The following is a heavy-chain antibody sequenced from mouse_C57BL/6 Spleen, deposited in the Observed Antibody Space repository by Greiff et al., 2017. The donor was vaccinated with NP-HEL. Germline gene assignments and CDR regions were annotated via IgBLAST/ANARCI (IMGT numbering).Heavy chain of an antibody. CDR2: INPNNGGT. CDR1: GYTFTDYY. Sequence: EVQLQQSGPELVKPGASVKISCKASGYTFTDYYMNWVKQSHGKSLEWIGDINPNNGGTSYNQKFKGKATLTVDKSSSTAYMELRSLTSEDSAVYYCARGGGHFDYWGQGTTLTVSS. D-gene: IGHD1-1*02. CDR3: ARGGGHFDY. J-gene: IGHJ2*01. V-gene: IGHV1-26*01.